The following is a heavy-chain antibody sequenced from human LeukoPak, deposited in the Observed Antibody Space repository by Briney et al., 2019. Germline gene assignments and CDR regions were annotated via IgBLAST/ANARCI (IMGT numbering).Heavy chain of an antibody. CDR3: ASGGKDFGSGWYLVGY. J-gene: IGHJ4*02. D-gene: IGHD6-19*01. CDR2: ISSSSSYI. CDR1: GFTFSSYS. Sequence: GGSLRLSCAASGFTFSSYSMNWVRQAPGKGLEWFSSISSSSSYIYYADSVKGRFTISRDNAKNSLYLQMNSLRAEDTAVYYCASGGKDFGSGWYLVGYWGQGTLVTVSS. V-gene: IGHV3-21*01.